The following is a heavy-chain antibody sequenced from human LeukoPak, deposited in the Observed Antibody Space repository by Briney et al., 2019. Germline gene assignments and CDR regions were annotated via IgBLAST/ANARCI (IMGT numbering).Heavy chain of an antibody. V-gene: IGHV4-39*01. CDR1: GGSISSSGYY. J-gene: IGHJ4*02. CDR3: ARRRIVATIDY. D-gene: IGHD5-12*01. Sequence: KTSETPSLTCGVSGGSISSSGYYWAWIRQPPGTGLEWIGSISYTGTTYYNPSLKSRLTISADRSKNQFSLKLTSVTAADTAVYYCARRRIVATIDYWGQGTLVTVSS. CDR2: ISYTGTT.